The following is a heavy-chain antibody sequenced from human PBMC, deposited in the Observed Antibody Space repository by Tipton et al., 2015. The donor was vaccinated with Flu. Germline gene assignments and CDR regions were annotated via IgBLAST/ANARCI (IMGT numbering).Heavy chain of an antibody. V-gene: IGHV4-59*08. CDR1: GGSISSYY. J-gene: IGHJ6*02. CDR2: IYYSGST. Sequence: TLSLTCTVSGGSISSYYWSWIRQPPRKGLEWIGYIYYSGSTNYNPSLKSRVTISVDTSKNQFSLKLSSVTAADTAAYYCARDSAAHYGMDVWGQGTTVTVSS. D-gene: IGHD6-13*01. CDR3: ARDSAAHYGMDV.